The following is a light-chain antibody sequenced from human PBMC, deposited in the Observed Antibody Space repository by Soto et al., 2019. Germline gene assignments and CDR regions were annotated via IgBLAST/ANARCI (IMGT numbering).Light chain of an antibody. CDR1: QSFSSSY. CDR3: QQYGTSLFT. CDR2: GAS. J-gene: IGKJ2*01. V-gene: IGKV3-20*01. Sequence: EIVLTQSPGTLSLSPGERATLSCRASQSFSSSYLAWYQQKPGQAPRLLIYGASSRATGIPDRFSGSESGTDFTLTISRLETEDFAVYYCQQYGTSLFTFGQGTKLEI.